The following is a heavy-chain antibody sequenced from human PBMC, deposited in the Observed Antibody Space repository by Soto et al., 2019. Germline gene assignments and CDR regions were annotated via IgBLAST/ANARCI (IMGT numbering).Heavy chain of an antibody. Sequence: SETLSLTCTVSGGSISSSSYYWGWIRQPPGKGLEWIGSIYYSGSTYYNPSLKSRVTISVDTSKNQFSLKLSSVTAADTAVYYCARHRIAAAVAYNWFDPRGQRTPVTVSS. CDR1: GGSISSSSYY. V-gene: IGHV4-39*01. CDR2: IYYSGST. CDR3: ARHRIAAAVAYNWFDP. J-gene: IGHJ5*02. D-gene: IGHD6-13*01.